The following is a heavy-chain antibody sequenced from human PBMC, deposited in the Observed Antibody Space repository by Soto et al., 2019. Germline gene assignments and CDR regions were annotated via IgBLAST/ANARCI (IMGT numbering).Heavy chain of an antibody. J-gene: IGHJ6*03. CDR2: IYYRGST. Sequence: SETLSLTCTVSGGSISSYYWSWIRQSPGKGLEWIGYIYYRGSTNYNPSLKSRVTMSVDTSKNQFSLKLSSVTAADTAVYYCARHISGSPTPNYYYFQMDVWGKGTTVTVSS. D-gene: IGHD2-15*01. V-gene: IGHV4-59*08. CDR1: GGSISSYY. CDR3: ARHISGSPTPNYYYFQMDV.